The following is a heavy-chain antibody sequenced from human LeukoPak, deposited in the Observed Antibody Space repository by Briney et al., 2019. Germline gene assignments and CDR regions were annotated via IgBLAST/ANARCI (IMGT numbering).Heavy chain of an antibody. CDR1: GFTFSNYA. J-gene: IGHJ4*02. V-gene: IGHV3-23*01. CDR2: IGYRGGSI. D-gene: IGHD6-19*01. CDR3: ARLAVAGTDFDY. Sequence: GGSLRLSCAASGFTFSNYAMSWVRQAPGKGLEWVSIIGYRGGSIYYAYSVQGRFTISRDNAKNSLYLQMNSLRAEDTAVYYCARLAVAGTDFDYWGQGTLVTVSS.